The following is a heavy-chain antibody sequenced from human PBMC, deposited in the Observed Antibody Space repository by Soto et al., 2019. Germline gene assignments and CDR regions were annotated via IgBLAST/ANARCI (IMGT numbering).Heavy chain of an antibody. CDR2: IHYSGNT. Sequence: QVQLQESGPGLVKPSQTLSLTCNVSGVSITSGDYYWNWIRLPPGMGLEWIGYIHYSGNTYYNPSLKSRLTISVDTSKNQFSLRLTSVTAADTAVYYCAREDTMVRGIIPWGQGTLVTVSS. CDR1: GVSITSGDYY. V-gene: IGHV4-30-4*01. J-gene: IGHJ4*02. CDR3: AREDTMVRGIIP. D-gene: IGHD3-10*01.